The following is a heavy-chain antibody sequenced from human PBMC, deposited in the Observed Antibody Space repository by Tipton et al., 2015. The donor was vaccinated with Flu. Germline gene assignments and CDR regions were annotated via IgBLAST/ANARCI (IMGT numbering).Heavy chain of an antibody. CDR3: ARDLGIGWFYFDY. V-gene: IGHV4-38-2*02. J-gene: IGHJ4*02. CDR2: IHTSGST. D-gene: IGHD6-19*01. CDR1: GDSIGSRYY. Sequence: TLSLTCSVSGDSIGSRYYWGWIRQPPGKGLEWIGRIHTSGSTDYNPSLKSRVTMSVDTSKNHFSLNLRSVTAADTAVYYCARDLGIGWFYFDYWGQGSLVIVSS.